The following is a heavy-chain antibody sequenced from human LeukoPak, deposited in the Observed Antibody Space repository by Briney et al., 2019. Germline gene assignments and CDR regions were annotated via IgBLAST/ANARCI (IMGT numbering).Heavy chain of an antibody. CDR3: ARVEEGYGSGRRGNFYYYYMDV. CDR1: GGSISSSSYY. V-gene: IGHV4-39*07. CDR2: IYYSGST. D-gene: IGHD3-10*01. J-gene: IGHJ6*03. Sequence: SETLSLTCTVSGGSISSSSYYWGWIRQPPGKGLEWIGSIYYSGSTYYNPSLKSRVTISVDTSKNQFSLKLSSVTTADTAVYYCARVEEGYGSGRRGNFYYYYMDVWGKGTTVTISS.